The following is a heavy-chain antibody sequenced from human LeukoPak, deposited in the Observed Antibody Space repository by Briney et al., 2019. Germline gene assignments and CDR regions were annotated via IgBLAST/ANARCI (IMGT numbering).Heavy chain of an antibody. J-gene: IGHJ4*02. CDR3: ARWRSYGWGSYRYRDGDY. CDR2: ISGSGGST. D-gene: IGHD3-16*02. CDR1: GFTFSGYA. V-gene: IGHV3-23*01. Sequence: PGGSLRLSCAASGFTFSGYAMSWVRQAPGKGLEWVSAISGSGGSTYYADSVKGRFTISRDNSKNTLYLQMNSLRAEDTAVYYCARWRSYGWGSYRYRDGDYWGQGTLVTVSS.